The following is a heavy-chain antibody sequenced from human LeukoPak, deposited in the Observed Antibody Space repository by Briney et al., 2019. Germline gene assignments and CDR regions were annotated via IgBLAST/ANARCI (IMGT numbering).Heavy chain of an antibody. V-gene: IGHV4-30-2*01. CDR1: GGSISSGGYS. CDR3: ARDYYYYGMDV. J-gene: IGHJ6*02. CDR2: IYHSGST. Sequence: PSQTLSLTCAVSGGSISSGGYSWSWIRQPPGKGLEWIGYIYHSGSTYYNPSLKSRVTISVDRSKNQFSLKPSSVTAADTAVYYCARDYYYYGMDVWGQGTTVTVSS.